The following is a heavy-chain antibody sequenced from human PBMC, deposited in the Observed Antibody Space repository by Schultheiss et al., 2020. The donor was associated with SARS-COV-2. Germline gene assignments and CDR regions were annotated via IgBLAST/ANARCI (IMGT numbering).Heavy chain of an antibody. V-gene: IGHV3-21*01. J-gene: IGHJ6*02. Sequence: GGSLRLSCAVSGFTFSSYAMSWVRQAPGKGLEWVSSISSSSSYIYYADSVKGRFTISRDNAKNSLYLQMNSLRAEDTAVYYCARDRAYCSGGSCYSHGMDVWGQGTTVTVSS. CDR3: ARDRAYCSGGSCYSHGMDV. D-gene: IGHD2-15*01. CDR2: ISSSSSYI. CDR1: GFTFSSYA.